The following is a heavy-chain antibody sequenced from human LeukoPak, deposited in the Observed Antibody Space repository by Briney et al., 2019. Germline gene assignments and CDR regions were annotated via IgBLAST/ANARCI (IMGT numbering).Heavy chain of an antibody. CDR2: IYYSGST. CDR3: ASDRIPFDP. V-gene: IGHV4-59*01. Sequence: SETLSLTCTVSGGSISSYYWSWIRQPPGKGLEWIGYIYYSGSTNYNPSLKSRVTISVDTSKNQFSLKLSSVTAADTAVYYCASDRIPFDPWGQGTLVTVSS. CDR1: GGSISSYY. J-gene: IGHJ5*02. D-gene: IGHD2-21*01.